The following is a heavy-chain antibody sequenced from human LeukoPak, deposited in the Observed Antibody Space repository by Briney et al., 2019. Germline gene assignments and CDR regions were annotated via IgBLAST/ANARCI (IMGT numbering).Heavy chain of an antibody. CDR1: GGSISSYY. D-gene: IGHD3-10*01. V-gene: IGHV4-59*12. CDR2: IYYSGST. Sequence: PSETLSLTCTVSGGSISSYYWSWIRQPPGKGLEWIGYIYYSGSTNYNPSLKRRVTISVDTSTKQFSLKLSSVTAADTAVYYCARSLPRYMVRENWFDPWGQGTLVTVSS. J-gene: IGHJ5*02. CDR3: ARSLPRYMVRENWFDP.